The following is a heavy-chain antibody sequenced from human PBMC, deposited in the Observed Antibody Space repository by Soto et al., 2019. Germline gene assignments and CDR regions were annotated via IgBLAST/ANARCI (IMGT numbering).Heavy chain of an antibody. CDR2: ISYDGSNK. CDR1: GFTFSNYG. CDR3: AKSWSNYGDYSNY. Sequence: GGSLRLPCAASGFTFSNYGMHWVRQAPGKGLEWVAVISYDGSNKYYADSVKGRFTISRDNSKNTLYLQMNSLRAEDTAIYYCAKSWSNYGDYSNYWDQGTLVTVSS. V-gene: IGHV3-30*18. D-gene: IGHD4-17*01. J-gene: IGHJ4*02.